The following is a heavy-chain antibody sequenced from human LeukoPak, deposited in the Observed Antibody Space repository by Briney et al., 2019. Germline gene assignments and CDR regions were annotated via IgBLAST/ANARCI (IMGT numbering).Heavy chain of an antibody. D-gene: IGHD4-17*01. CDR2: IWYDGSNK. V-gene: IGHV3-33*01. J-gene: IGHJ2*01. Sequence: PGGSLRLSCAASGFTFSGYGLHWVRQAPGKGLEWVAFIWYDGSNKYYADSVKGRFTISRDNAKNSLYLQMNSLRAEDTAVYYCARDSPYGGYFDLWGRGTLVTVSS. CDR3: ARDSPYGGYFDL. CDR1: GFTFSGYG.